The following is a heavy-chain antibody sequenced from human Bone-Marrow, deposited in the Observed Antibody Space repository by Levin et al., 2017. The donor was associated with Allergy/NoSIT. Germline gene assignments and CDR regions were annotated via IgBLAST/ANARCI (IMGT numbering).Heavy chain of an antibody. V-gene: IGHV1-2*06. CDR3: ARDGAPWYDFWSGYSRDPNWFDP. Sequence: PGESLKISCKASGYTFTDFYIHWVRQAPGQGLEWMGRINPNSGATTYAQKFRGRVPLTRDTSISTAYMELTGLRSDDTAVYYCARDGAPWYDFWSGYSRDPNWFDPWGQGTLVTVSS. CDR1: GYTFTDFY. J-gene: IGHJ5*02. CDR2: INPNSGAT. D-gene: IGHD3-3*01.